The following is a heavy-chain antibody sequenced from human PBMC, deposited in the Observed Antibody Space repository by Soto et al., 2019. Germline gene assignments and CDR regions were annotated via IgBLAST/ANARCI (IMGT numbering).Heavy chain of an antibody. CDR3: ARGTLKVDPLKASFDY. Sequence: PGGSLRLSCAAAGFTFSYYIMNWVRQAPGEGLEWISYIISSTSTTKYADSVRGRFTISRDNIKNTLYLQMNSLRDEDTAVYYCARGTLKVDPLKASFDYWGQGALVTVSS. CDR1: GFTFSYYI. V-gene: IGHV3-48*02. J-gene: IGHJ4*02. CDR2: IISSTSTT. D-gene: IGHD1-26*01.